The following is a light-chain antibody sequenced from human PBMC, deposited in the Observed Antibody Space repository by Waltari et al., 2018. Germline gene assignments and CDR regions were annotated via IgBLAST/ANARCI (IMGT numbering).Light chain of an antibody. Sequence: EIVMMQSPATLSVSPGERAILSCRASQGVTTHLAWYQQKPGQAPRLLIYGASTRATDIPARFSGSGSGTEFTLTISSLQSEDCAVYYCHQYNDGPPFNFGQGTKLEIK. J-gene: IGKJ2*01. CDR2: GAS. V-gene: IGKV3-15*01. CDR1: QGVTTH. CDR3: HQYNDGPPFN.